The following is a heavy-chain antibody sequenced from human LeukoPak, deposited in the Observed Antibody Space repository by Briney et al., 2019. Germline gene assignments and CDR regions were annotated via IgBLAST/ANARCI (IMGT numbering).Heavy chain of an antibody. CDR2: ISGSGYYS. Sequence: GGSLRLSCAASGLTFSSYAMSWVRQAPGKGLEWVSVISGSGYYSYYADSVKGRFTISRDNAKNSLYLQMNSLRAEDTAVFYCARLPAYCSSTSCYVDYWGQGTLVTVSS. CDR3: ARLPAYCSSTSCYVDY. V-gene: IGHV3-21*01. D-gene: IGHD2-2*01. J-gene: IGHJ4*02. CDR1: GLTFSSYA.